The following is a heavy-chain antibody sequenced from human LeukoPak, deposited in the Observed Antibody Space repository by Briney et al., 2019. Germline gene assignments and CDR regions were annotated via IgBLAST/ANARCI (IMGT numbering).Heavy chain of an antibody. D-gene: IGHD6-6*01. J-gene: IGHJ6*02. Sequence: GRSLRLSCAASGFSFSDYALHWVRQAPGKGLEWVAVISYGGTKEYYADSVKGRFTISKDNSKNTLYLQMNSLRHEDTAVYYCARNKAITAFFGMDVWGQGTTVIVSS. V-gene: IGHV3-30*04. CDR2: ISYGGTKE. CDR1: GFSFSDYA. CDR3: ARNKAITAFFGMDV.